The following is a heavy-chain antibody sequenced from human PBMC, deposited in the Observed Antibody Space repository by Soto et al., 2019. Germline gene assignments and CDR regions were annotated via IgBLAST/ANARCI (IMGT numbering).Heavy chain of an antibody. J-gene: IGHJ5*02. CDR2: IYYSGST. CDR1: GDSISSGGYY. D-gene: IGHD2-15*01. V-gene: IGHV4-31*03. Sequence: QVQLQESGPGLVKPSQTLSLTCTVSGDSISSGGYYWSWIRQHPGKGLEWIGYIYYSGSTYYNPSLKSRVTISVDTSKNQCSLKLSSVTAADTAVYYCARCEYCGGGSCFGHNGFDPWGQGTLVTVSS. CDR3: ARCEYCGGGSCFGHNGFDP.